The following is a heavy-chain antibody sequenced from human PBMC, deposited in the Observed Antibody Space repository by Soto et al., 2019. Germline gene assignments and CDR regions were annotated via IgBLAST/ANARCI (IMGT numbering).Heavy chain of an antibody. Sequence: KPSETLSLTCAVYGGSFSGYYWSWIRQPPGKGLEWIGEINHSGSTNYSPSLKSRVTISLDTSKNQFSLTLSAVTAADTAMYYCSTRAYDTNGYYRFDPWGQGTLVTVSS. D-gene: IGHD3-22*01. J-gene: IGHJ5*01. CDR2: INHSGST. CDR1: GGSFSGYY. CDR3: STRAYDTNGYYRFDP. V-gene: IGHV4-34*01.